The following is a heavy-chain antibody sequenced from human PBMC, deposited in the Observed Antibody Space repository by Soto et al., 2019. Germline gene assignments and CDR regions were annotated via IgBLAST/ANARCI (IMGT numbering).Heavy chain of an antibody. J-gene: IGHJ4*02. CDR3: VRAKAVAGDCDS. CDR1: GDSVSSNSVA. Sequence: QVQLQLSGPGLVKASQTLSLTCVISGDSVSSNSVAWNWIRQSPSRGLEWLGRTYYRSKWYNEYAGSVKSRITINPDTSKNQFSLQLNSVSPEDTAVYYCVRAKAVAGDCDSWGQGTLVTVSS. V-gene: IGHV6-1*01. CDR2: TYYRSKWYN. D-gene: IGHD6-19*01.